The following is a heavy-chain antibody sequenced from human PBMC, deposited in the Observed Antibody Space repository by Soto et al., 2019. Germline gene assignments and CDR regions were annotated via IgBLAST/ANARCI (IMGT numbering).Heavy chain of an antibody. V-gene: IGHV4-31*03. CDR2: IYYTGTT. J-gene: IGHJ4*02. CDR3: ARAGPYDFWGGYPFEF. CDR1: GGSISTGGYY. D-gene: IGHD3-3*01. Sequence: QVQLQESGPGLVKPSQTLSLTCTVSGGSISTGGYYWSWVRQHPGKGLEWIGYIYYTGTTYYNPSLKSRVSISVDTSNNQFSLKLSSVTAADTAVYYCARAGPYDFWGGYPFEFWGQGTLVTVSS.